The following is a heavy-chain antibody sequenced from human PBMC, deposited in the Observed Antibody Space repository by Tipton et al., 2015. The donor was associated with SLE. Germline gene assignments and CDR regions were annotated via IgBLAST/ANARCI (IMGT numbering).Heavy chain of an antibody. CDR3: ARVGYTSGWSPDYFDY. V-gene: IGHV1-18*04. D-gene: IGHD6-19*01. CDR1: GYTFTNYY. CDR2: ISHYNGYT. J-gene: IGHJ4*02. Sequence: QLVQSGAEVKKPGASVELSCKASGYTFTNYYIYWVRQAPGQGLEWMGWISHYNGYTTYAQQFQGRVTMTTDTSTSTAYMELRSLRSGDTAVYYCARVGYTSGWSPDYFDYWGQGTRVTVSS.